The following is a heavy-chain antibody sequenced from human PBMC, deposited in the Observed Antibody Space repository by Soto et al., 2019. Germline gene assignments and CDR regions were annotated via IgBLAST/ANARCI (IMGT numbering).Heavy chain of an antibody. D-gene: IGHD2-2*01. V-gene: IGHV3-23*01. CDR2: ISGSGGST. J-gene: IGHJ4*02. CDR1: ELTFGSYS. Sequence: GGSLRLSYASSELTFGSYSMSWVRQTPGKGLEWVSAISGSGGSTYYADSVKGRFTISRDNSKNTLYLQMNSLRAEDTAVYYCAKAVLSQNALGPFDYWGQGTLVTVS. CDR3: AKAVLSQNALGPFDY.